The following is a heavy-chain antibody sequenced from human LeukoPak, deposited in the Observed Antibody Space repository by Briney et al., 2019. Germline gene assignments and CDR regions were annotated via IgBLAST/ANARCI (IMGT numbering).Heavy chain of an antibody. J-gene: IGHJ6*03. CDR2: IWYDGSNK. Sequence: PGGSLRLSCAASGFTFSSYGMHWVRQVPGKGLEWVAVIWYDGSNKYYADSVKGRFTISRDNSKNTLYLQMNSLRAEDTAVYYCAKDSSSWPGDYYYMDVWGKGTTVTVSS. D-gene: IGHD6-13*01. CDR3: AKDSSSWPGDYYYMDV. V-gene: IGHV3-33*06. CDR1: GFTFSSYG.